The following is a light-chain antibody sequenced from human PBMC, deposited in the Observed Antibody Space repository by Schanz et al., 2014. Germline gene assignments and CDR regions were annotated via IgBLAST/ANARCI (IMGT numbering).Light chain of an antibody. Sequence: EIVLTQSPGALSLSPGDRATLSCRASQSVSSIDLAWYQQKPGQAPRLLISGASTRATGIPARFSGSGSGTDFNLIISSLQSEDVATYYCQHYNNWPRTFGQGTKLEIK. CDR2: GAS. V-gene: IGKV3-15*01. J-gene: IGKJ2*01. CDR1: QSVSSID. CDR3: QHYNNWPRT.